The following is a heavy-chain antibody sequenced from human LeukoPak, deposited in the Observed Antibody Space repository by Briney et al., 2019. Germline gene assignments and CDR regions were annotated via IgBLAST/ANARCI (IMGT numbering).Heavy chain of an antibody. CDR2: VRGGGAGT. V-gene: IGHV3-23*01. Sequence: GGSLRLSCAASGFRFSTYAMSWVRQAPGKGLEWVSTVRGGGAGTYYADSVKGRFTISRDNSDNTVYLQMNGLRLEDTAVYFCAREGDRHLTFDYWGRGTLVTVSS. CDR3: AREGDRHLTFDY. D-gene: IGHD3-16*01. J-gene: IGHJ4*02. CDR1: GFRFSTYA.